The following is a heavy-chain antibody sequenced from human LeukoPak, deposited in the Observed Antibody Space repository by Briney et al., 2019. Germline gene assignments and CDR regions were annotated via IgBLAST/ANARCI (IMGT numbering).Heavy chain of an antibody. J-gene: IGHJ5*02. CDR1: GGSFSGYY. CDR3: ARRSVAGTGLIGFDP. V-gene: IGHV4-34*01. Sequence: SETLSLTCAVYGGSFSGYYWSWIRQPPGKGLEWIGEINHSGSTNYNPSLKGRVTISVDTSKNQFSLKLSSVTAADTAVYYCARRSVAGTGLIGFDPWGQGTLVTVSS. CDR2: INHSGST. D-gene: IGHD6-19*01.